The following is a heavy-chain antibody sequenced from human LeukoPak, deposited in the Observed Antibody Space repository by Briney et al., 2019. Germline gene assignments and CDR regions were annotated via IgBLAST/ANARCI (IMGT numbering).Heavy chain of an antibody. J-gene: IGHJ4*02. V-gene: IGHV4-39*01. CDR1: GGSISSSSYY. CDR2: IYYSGST. D-gene: IGHD6-19*01. CDR3: ARRQWLVTYFDY. Sequence: SGTLSLTCAVSGGSISSSSYYWGWIRQPPGKGLEWIGSIYYSGSTYYNPSLKSRVTISVDTSKNQFSLKLSSVTAADTAVYYCARRQWLVTYFDYWGQGTLVTVSS.